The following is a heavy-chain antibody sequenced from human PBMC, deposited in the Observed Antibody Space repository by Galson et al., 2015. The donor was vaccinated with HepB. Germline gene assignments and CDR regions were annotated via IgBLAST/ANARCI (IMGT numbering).Heavy chain of an antibody. D-gene: IGHD1-7*01. V-gene: IGHV4-34*01. CDR3: ARDLSLYNMELLRWFDP. CDR2: INHSGST. J-gene: IGHJ5*02. Sequence: SETLSLTCAVYGGSFSGYYWSWIRQPPGKGLEWIGEINHSGSTNYNPSLKSRVTKSVDTSKNQFSLKLSSVTAADTAVYYCARDLSLYNMELLRWFDPWGQGTLVTVSS. CDR1: GGSFSGYY.